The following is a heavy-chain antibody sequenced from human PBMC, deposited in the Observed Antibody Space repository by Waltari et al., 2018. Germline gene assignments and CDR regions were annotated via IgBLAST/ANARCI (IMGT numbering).Heavy chain of an antibody. D-gene: IGHD1-26*01. CDR3: ARGPLLSKVDY. J-gene: IGHJ4*02. CDR2: IYTSGST. V-gene: IGHV4-61*02. CDR1: GGSIDSGSYY. Sequence: QVQLQESGPGLVKPSQTLSLTCTVSGGSIDSGSYYWSWIRQPAGKGLEWIGRIYTSGSTNYNPSLKSRVTISVDTSKNRFSLNLSSVTAADTAVYYCARGPLLSKVDYWGQGTLVTVSS.